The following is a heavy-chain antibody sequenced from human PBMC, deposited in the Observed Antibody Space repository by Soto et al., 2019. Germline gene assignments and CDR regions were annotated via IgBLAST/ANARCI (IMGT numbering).Heavy chain of an antibody. J-gene: IGHJ4*02. Sequence: QVQLQQWGAGLLKPSETLSLTCAVYGGSFSGYYWSWIRQPPGKGLEWIGEINHSGSTNYNPSLMSRVTISVDTSKNQFSLKLSSVTAAYTAVYYCARGHPKFVYWGQGTLVTVSS. CDR1: GGSFSGYY. CDR2: INHSGST. V-gene: IGHV4-34*01. CDR3: ARGHPKFVY.